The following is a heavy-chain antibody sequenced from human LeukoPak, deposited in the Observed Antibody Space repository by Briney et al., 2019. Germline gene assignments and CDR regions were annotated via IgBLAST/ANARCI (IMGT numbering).Heavy chain of an antibody. J-gene: IGHJ4*02. CDR1: GFTFSSYA. D-gene: IGHD1-7*01. CDR2: ISGSGGST. V-gene: IGHV3-23*01. Sequence: GGSLRLSCAASGFTFSSYAMSWVRQAPGKGLEWVSAISGSGGSTYYADSVKGRFTISRDNSKNTLYLQMNSLRAGDTAVYYCAKFSRELREKFDYWGQGTLVTVSS. CDR3: AKFSRELREKFDY.